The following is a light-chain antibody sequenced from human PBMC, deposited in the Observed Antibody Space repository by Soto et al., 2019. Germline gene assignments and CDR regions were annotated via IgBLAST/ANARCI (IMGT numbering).Light chain of an antibody. Sequence: EIVMTQSPATLSVSPRERATLSCRASQSVSSNLAWYQQKPGQAPMRLLNGASTRATGIPARFSGSGSGTESSLTIGSLQSEAFAVYYCQQYNNWPPGTFGQGTKVEIK. J-gene: IGKJ1*01. V-gene: IGKV3-15*01. CDR3: QQYNNWPPGT. CDR1: QSVSSN. CDR2: GAS.